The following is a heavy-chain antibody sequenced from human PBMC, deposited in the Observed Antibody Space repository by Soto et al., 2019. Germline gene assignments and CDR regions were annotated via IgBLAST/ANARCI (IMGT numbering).Heavy chain of an antibody. CDR3: AREGRGRSSGWYGDAIHS. Sequence: GGSLRLSCAASGFTFSSYGMHWVRQAPGKGLEWVAVIWYDGSNKYYADSVKGRFTISRDNSKNTLYLQMNSLRAEDTAVYYCAREGRGRSSGWYGDAIHSWGQGTMVTVSS. CDR2: IWYDGSNK. J-gene: IGHJ3*02. D-gene: IGHD6-19*01. CDR1: GFTFSSYG. V-gene: IGHV3-33*01.